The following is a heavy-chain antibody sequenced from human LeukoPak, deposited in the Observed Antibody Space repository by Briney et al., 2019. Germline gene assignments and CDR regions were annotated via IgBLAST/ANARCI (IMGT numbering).Heavy chain of an antibody. CDR3: ARASRGNCSGGSCYLRFYFDY. Sequence: SETLSLTCTVSGGSISSYYWSWIRQPPGKGLEWIGYIYYSGSTNYNPSLKSRVTISVDTSKNQFSLKLSSVTAADTAVYYRARASRGNCSGGSCYLRFYFDYWGQGTLVTVSS. D-gene: IGHD2-15*01. CDR1: GGSISSYY. V-gene: IGHV4-59*01. J-gene: IGHJ4*02. CDR2: IYYSGST.